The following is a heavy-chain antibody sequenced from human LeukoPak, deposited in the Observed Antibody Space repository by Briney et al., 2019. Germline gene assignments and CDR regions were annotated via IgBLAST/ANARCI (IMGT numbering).Heavy chain of an antibody. CDR1: GGSFSGYY. V-gene: IGHV4-34*01. D-gene: IGHD3-10*01. CDR3: ARRGSGSYYNDLMDY. CDR2: INHSGST. Sequence: SETLSLTCAVYGGSFSGYYWSWIRQPPGKGLEWIGEINHSGSTNYNPSLKSRVTISVDTSKNQFSLKLSSVTAADTAVYYRARRGSGSYYNDLMDYWGQGTLATVSS. J-gene: IGHJ4*02.